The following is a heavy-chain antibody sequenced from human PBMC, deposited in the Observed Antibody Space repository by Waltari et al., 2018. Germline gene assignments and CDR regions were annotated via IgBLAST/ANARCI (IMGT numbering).Heavy chain of an antibody. Sequence: QVQLVQSGAEVKKPGASVNVSCKASGYTFTSYAMHWVRQAPGQRLEWMGWINAGNGNTKYSQKFQGRVTITRDTSASTAYMELSSLRSEDTAVYYCARDHEQQPEDYWGQGTLVTVSS. D-gene: IGHD6-13*01. CDR1: GYTFTSYA. CDR3: ARDHEQQPEDY. CDR2: INAGNGNT. V-gene: IGHV1-3*01. J-gene: IGHJ4*02.